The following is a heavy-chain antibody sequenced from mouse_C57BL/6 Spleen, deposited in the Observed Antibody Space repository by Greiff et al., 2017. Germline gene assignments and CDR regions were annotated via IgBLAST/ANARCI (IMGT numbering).Heavy chain of an antibody. D-gene: IGHD2-12*01. J-gene: IGHJ3*01. CDR3: ARNDETEFAY. CDR1: GYTFTSYG. V-gene: IGHV1-81*01. CDR2: IYPRSGNT. Sequence: QVQLQQSGAELARPGASVKLSCKASGYTFTSYGISWVKQRTGQGLEGIGEIYPRSGNTYYNEKFKGKATLTADKSSSTAYIELRSLTSEDSAVYFCARNDETEFAYWGQGTLVTVSA.